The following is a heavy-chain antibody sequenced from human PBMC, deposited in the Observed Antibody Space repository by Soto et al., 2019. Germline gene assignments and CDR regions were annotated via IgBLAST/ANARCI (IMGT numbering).Heavy chain of an antibody. Sequence: PSETLSLTCAVYGGSFSGYYWSWIRQPPGKGLEWIGEINHSGSTNYNPSLKSRVTISVDTSKKQFSLKLSSVTAADTAVYYCARGGEGAADFDYWGQGTLVTVSS. D-gene: IGHD1-26*01. CDR2: INHSGST. V-gene: IGHV4-34*01. CDR3: ARGGEGAADFDY. J-gene: IGHJ4*02. CDR1: GGSFSGYY.